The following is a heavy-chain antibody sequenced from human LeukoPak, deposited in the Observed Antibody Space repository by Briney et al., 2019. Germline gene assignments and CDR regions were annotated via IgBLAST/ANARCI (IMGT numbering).Heavy chain of an antibody. J-gene: IGHJ4*02. CDR3: AKLGCTGTICYANY. Sequence: GGSLRLSCAASRFTFSDYAMTWVRQTPGKGLEWVSVISGGGDSADYADSVKGRFTISRDNSKNTLYLQMNSLRAEDTALYYCAKLGCTGTICYANYWGQGTLVTVSS. CDR2: ISGGGDSA. V-gene: IGHV3-23*01. D-gene: IGHD2-2*01. CDR1: RFTFSDYA.